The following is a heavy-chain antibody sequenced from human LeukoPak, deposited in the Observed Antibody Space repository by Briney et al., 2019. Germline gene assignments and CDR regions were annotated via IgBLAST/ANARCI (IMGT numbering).Heavy chain of an antibody. CDR2: IASNGGTK. CDR1: GFSFNTYT. Sequence: GGSLRLSCAASGFSFNTYTMRWVRQAPGKGLEYVSVIASNGGTKYYADSVKGRFTISRDNFKNTVYLQMDSLRTEDMAVYYCAREYCTTTHCYNWGLGYWGQGTLVTVSS. J-gene: IGHJ4*02. D-gene: IGHD2-2*02. CDR3: AREYCTTTHCYNWGLGY. V-gene: IGHV3-64*02.